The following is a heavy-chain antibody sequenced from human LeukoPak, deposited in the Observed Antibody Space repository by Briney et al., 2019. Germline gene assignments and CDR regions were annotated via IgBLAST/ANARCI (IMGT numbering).Heavy chain of an antibody. V-gene: IGHV4-61*01. Sequence: SETLSLTCTVSGGSVSSGSYYWSWIRQPPGKGLEWIGYIYYSGSTNYNPSLKSRVTISVDTSKNQFSLKLSSVTAADTAVYYCARVGYFDWLLRAPRYAFDIWGQGTMVTVSS. J-gene: IGHJ3*02. D-gene: IGHD3-9*01. CDR2: IYYSGST. CDR1: GGSVSSGSYY. CDR3: ARVGYFDWLLRAPRYAFDI.